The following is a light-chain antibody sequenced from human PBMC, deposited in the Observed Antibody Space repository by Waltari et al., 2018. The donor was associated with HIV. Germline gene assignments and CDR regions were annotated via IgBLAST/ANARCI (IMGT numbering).Light chain of an antibody. V-gene: IGKV1-39*01. J-gene: IGKJ4*01. Sequence: DIQMTQSPSSLSASVGDSITITWRASQSIAAYLNWYQHKTGQAPKLLIYAASSLQSGAPSRFSGSGSGTDFSLTISSLQPEDFATYYCQQSSSAPLTFGGGTKVEVK. CDR3: QQSSSAPLT. CDR1: QSIAAY. CDR2: AAS.